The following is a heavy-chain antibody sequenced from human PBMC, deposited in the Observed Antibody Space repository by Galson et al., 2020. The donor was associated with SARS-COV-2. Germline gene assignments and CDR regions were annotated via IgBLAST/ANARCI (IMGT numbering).Heavy chain of an antibody. V-gene: IGHV2-70*11. D-gene: IGHD6-13*01. CDR2: IDWDDDK. CDR3: ARIAVAAAGSPYDY. J-gene: IGHJ4*02. Sequence: SGPTLVKPTQTLTLTCTFSGFSLSTSGMCVSWIRQPPGTALEWLARIDWDDDKYYSTSLKTRLTISKDTSKNQVVLTMTNMDPVDTATYYCARIAVAAAGSPYDYWGQGTLVTVSS. CDR1: GFSLSTSGMC.